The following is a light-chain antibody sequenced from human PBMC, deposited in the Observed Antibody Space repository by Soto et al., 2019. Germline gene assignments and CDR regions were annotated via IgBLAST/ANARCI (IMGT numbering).Light chain of an antibody. Sequence: QSVLTQAASVSGSPGQSITISCTGTSSDVGSYNFVSWYQQHPGKAPKAMIYEVSKRPSGVSNRFSGSKSGNTASLTISGLQAEDEADYYCCSYAGSSTPLIFGTGTKLTVL. V-gene: IGLV2-23*02. J-gene: IGLJ1*01. CDR1: SSDVGSYNF. CDR2: EVS. CDR3: CSYAGSSTPLI.